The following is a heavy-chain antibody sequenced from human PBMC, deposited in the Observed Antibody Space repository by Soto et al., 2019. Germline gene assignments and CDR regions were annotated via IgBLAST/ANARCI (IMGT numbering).Heavy chain of an antibody. CDR2: FDPEDGET. V-gene: IGHV1-24*01. D-gene: IGHD3-9*01. CDR3: ATRMLYDILPGYSYAFDI. J-gene: IGHJ3*02. CDR1: GYTLTELS. Sequence: ASVKVSCKVSGYTLTELSMHWVRQAPGKGLEWMGGFDPEDGETIYAQKFQGRVTMTEDTSTDTAYMELSSLRSEDTAVYYCATRMLYDILPGYSYAFDIWGQATMVTVSS.